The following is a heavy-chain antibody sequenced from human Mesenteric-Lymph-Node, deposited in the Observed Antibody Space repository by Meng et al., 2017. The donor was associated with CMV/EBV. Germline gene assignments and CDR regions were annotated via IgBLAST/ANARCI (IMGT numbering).Heavy chain of an antibody. V-gene: IGHV3-21*04. CDR2: IGSSGT. D-gene: IGHD3-3*01. J-gene: IGHJ2*01. CDR3: TRLKGMEWQLDWYFDL. CDR1: GFTFSSYE. Sequence: GGSLRLSCAASGFTFSSYEMNWVRQAPGKGLEWISSIGSSGTYYADSVRGRFTISRDNARSSLYLQMNSLRAEDTAIYYCTRLKGMEWQLDWYFDLWGRGTLVTVSS.